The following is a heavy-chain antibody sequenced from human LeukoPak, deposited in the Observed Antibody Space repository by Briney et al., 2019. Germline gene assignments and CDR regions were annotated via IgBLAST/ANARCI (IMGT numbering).Heavy chain of an antibody. J-gene: IGHJ4*02. V-gene: IGHV4-34*01. CDR1: GGSFSGYY. D-gene: IGHD2-21*01. CDR3: AREWVVIGYFDY. Sequence: KPSETLSLTCAVYGGSFSGYYWSWIRQPPGKGLEWIGEINHSGSTNYNPSLKGRVTVSVDTSKNQFSLKLSSVTAADTAVYYCAREWVVIGYFDYWGQGTLVTVSS. CDR2: INHSGST.